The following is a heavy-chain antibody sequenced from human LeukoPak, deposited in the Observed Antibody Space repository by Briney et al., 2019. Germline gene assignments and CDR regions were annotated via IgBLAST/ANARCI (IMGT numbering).Heavy chain of an antibody. D-gene: IGHD6-13*01. J-gene: IGHJ5*02. CDR3: ARGLRQAAGTQEVNWFDP. Sequence: SETLSLTCTVSGGSISSYYWSWIRQPPGKGLEWIGYIYYSGSTNYNPSLKSRVTISVDTSKNQFSLKLSSVTAADTAVYYCARGLRQAAGTQEVNWFDPWGQGTLVTVSS. V-gene: IGHV4-59*12. CDR1: GGSISSYY. CDR2: IYYSGST.